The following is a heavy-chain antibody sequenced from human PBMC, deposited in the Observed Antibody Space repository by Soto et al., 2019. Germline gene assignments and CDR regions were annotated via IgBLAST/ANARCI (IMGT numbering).Heavy chain of an antibody. D-gene: IGHD1-26*01. CDR1: GSTFSSFT. CDR3: ARALRSEKES. V-gene: IGHV1-69*06. Sequence: QVQLVQSGAEVKKPGSSVKVSCKASGSTFSSFTISWVRQAPGQGLEWMGGIIPFSGTANYAQKFQGRVTITADKSTWTAYMELSSLRSEDTAVDYCARALRSEKESWGQGTLVTVSS. J-gene: IGHJ5*02. CDR2: IIPFSGTA.